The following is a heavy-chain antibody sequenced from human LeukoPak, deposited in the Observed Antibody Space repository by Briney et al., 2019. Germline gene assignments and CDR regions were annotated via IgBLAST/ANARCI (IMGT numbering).Heavy chain of an antibody. CDR2: IYTSGRT. J-gene: IGHJ4*02. V-gene: IGHV4-4*07. CDR1: GGPIRKYY. Sequence: SETLSLTRTVDGGPIRKYYRSWMWQPAGKGLEWIGRIYTSGRTNYNPSLKSRVTMSVDTSKNQFSLKLSSVTAADTAVYYCARDPARYCSSTSCYIEDYWGQGTLVTVSS. D-gene: IGHD2-2*01. CDR3: ARDPARYCSSTSCYIEDY.